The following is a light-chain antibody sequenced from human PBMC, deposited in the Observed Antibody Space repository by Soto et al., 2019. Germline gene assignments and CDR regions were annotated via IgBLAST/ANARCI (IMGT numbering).Light chain of an antibody. CDR1: QDISNY. J-gene: IGKJ5*01. CDR2: DAS. CDR3: QQAASFPIT. V-gene: IGKV1-12*01. Sequence: IQMTQSPSSLSASVGDRVTITCQASQDISNYLNWYQQKPGKAPKLLIYDASSLQSGVPSRFSGSGSGTDFTLTINGLQPEDFATYYCQQAASFPITFGQGTRLEIK.